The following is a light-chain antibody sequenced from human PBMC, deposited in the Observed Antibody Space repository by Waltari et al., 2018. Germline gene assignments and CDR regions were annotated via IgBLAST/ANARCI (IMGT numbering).Light chain of an antibody. V-gene: IGKV2-28*01. J-gene: IGKJ1*01. CDR1: QSLLHSNGYNY. CDR2: LGS. CDR3: MQALQIPQT. Sequence: DIVMTQSPLSLPVTPREPASISCRSSQSLLHSNGYNYVDWYLQKPGQSPQLLICLGSNRASGVPDRFSGSGSGTDFTLKISRVEAEDVGLYYCMQALQIPQTFGQGTKVEFK.